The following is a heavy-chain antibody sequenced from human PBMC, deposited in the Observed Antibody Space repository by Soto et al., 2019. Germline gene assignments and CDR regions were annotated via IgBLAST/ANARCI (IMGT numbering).Heavy chain of an antibody. J-gene: IGHJ3*01. CDR3: ERVGDHGDYDAFDL. CDR2: ISSSGSTI. CDR1: GFTFSDYY. Sequence: GGSLRLSCAASGFTFSDYYMSWIRQAPGKGLEWVSYISSSGSTIYYADSVKGRFTISRNNPKNSMHLQMNSLRAEDTVVYYCERVGDHGDYDAFDLWGHGTMVTVSS. D-gene: IGHD4-17*01. V-gene: IGHV3-11*01.